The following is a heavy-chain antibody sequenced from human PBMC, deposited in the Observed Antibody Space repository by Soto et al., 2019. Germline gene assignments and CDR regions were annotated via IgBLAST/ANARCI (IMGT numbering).Heavy chain of an antibody. CDR2: INVYNDKT. CDR1: GYTFANYA. D-gene: IGHD2-15*01. Sequence: ASVKVSCNASGYTFANYAFSWVRQAPGQGLEWMGWINVYNDKTRYAENVQGRITMTTDTSTSTVYMELRSLRSDDTAVYYCARDLPWVCGGGSCNTNEGNYGMDVWGQGTTVTVSS. J-gene: IGHJ6*01. CDR3: ARDLPWVCGGGSCNTNEGNYGMDV. V-gene: IGHV1-18*01.